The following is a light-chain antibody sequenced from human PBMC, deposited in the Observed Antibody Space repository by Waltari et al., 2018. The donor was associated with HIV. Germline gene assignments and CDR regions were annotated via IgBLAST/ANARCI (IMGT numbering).Light chain of an antibody. Sequence: QSVLTQPASVSGSPGQSITIPCTGTNSDVGGYGYVSWYQQHPGKAPKLLIYEVTHRPSGMSSRFSGSKSGNTASMTISGLQAEDEADYYCSSYTATTAILFGGGTKVTVL. CDR2: EVT. J-gene: IGLJ3*02. CDR3: SSYTATTAIL. CDR1: NSDVGGYGY. V-gene: IGLV2-14*01.